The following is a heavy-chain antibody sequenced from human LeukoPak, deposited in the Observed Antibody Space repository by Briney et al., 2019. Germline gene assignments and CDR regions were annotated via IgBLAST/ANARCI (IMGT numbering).Heavy chain of an antibody. J-gene: IGHJ4*02. CDR3: ASARQRHCTNGVCPSLTDS. CDR2: IIRGLGIS. V-gene: IGHV1-69*04. D-gene: IGHD2-8*01. Sequence: SVKVSCKASGGTFSSYAIDWVRQAPGQGLEWMGRIIRGLGISNYAQKFQGRVRITADKSTSTTYMELSSLRSEDTAVYYCASARQRHCTNGVCPSLTDSWGPGGLVTVSP. CDR1: GGTFSSYA.